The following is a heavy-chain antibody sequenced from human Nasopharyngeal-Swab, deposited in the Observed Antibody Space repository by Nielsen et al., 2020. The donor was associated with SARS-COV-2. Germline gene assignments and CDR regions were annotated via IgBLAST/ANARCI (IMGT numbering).Heavy chain of an antibody. CDR1: GYTFTSYY. CDR3: ASESEALGG. V-gene: IGHV1-46*01. Sequence: ASVKVSCKASGYTFTSYYMHWVRQAPGQGLEWMGIINPSGGSTNYTQKFQGRVTMTRDTSTITVYLELSSLRPEDTAVYYCASESEALGGWGQGTLVTVSS. J-gene: IGHJ4*02. CDR2: INPSGGST. D-gene: IGHD3-16*01.